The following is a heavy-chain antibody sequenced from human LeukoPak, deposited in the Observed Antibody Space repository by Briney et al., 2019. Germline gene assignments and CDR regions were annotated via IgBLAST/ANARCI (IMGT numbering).Heavy chain of an antibody. V-gene: IGHV1-8*01. J-gene: IGHJ4*02. D-gene: IGHD2-21*02. CDR1: GYTFTSYD. Sequence: ASVKVSCKASGYTFTSYDINWVRQATGQGLEWMGWMNPNSGNTGYAQKFQGRVTMTRNTSISTAYMELSSLRSEDTAVYYCARGRSGDYYFDYWGQGTPVTVPS. CDR3: ARGRSGDYYFDY. CDR2: MNPNSGNT.